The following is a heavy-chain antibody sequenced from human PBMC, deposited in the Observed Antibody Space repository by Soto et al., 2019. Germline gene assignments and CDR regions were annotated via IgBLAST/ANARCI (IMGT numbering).Heavy chain of an antibody. CDR3: AKDKQQLGYYYYGMDV. D-gene: IGHD6-13*01. CDR2: ISGSGGST. J-gene: IGHJ6*02. Sequence: PGGSLRLSCAASGFTFSSYAMSWVRQAPGKGLEWVSAISGSGGSTYYADSVKGRFTISRDNSKNTLYLQMNSLRAEDTAVYYCAKDKQQLGYYYYGMDVWGQGTTVTVSS. V-gene: IGHV3-23*01. CDR1: GFTFSSYA.